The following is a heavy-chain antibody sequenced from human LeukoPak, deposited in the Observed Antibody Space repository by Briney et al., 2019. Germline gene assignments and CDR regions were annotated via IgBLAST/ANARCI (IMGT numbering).Heavy chain of an antibody. CDR2: INGDGSST. V-gene: IGHV3-74*01. CDR1: GFTFSSYG. Sequence: GGSLRLSCAASGFTFSSYGMHWVRQPPGKGLVWVSRINGDGSSTRYADSVKGRFTVSRDNAKNTLYLQMNSLRAEDTAVYYCARSHYYDSSAYYFNYGLDVWGQGTTVIVSS. J-gene: IGHJ6*02. D-gene: IGHD3-22*01. CDR3: ARSHYYDSSAYYFNYGLDV.